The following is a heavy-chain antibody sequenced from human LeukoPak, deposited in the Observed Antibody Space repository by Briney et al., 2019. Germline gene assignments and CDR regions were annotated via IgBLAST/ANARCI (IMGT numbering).Heavy chain of an antibody. CDR1: GFTFGDYS. D-gene: IGHD3-3*01. Sequence: GGSLRLSCTASGFTFGDYSLSWVRQAPEKGLEWVGFIRRKGYGGTTEYAPSVKGRFIISRDDSESTAYLQMNSLKTEDTAVYYCTRDHDFWSGPFDVWGKGTTVTVSS. CDR2: IRRKGYGGTT. J-gene: IGHJ6*04. CDR3: TRDHDFWSGPFDV. V-gene: IGHV3-49*04.